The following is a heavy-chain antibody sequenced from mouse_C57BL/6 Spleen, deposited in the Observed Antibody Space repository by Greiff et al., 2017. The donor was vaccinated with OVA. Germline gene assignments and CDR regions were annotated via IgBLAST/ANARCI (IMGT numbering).Heavy chain of an antibody. Sequence: VQLKQSGAELVRPGASVKLSCTASGFNIKDDYMHWVKQRPEQGLEWIGWIDPENGDTEYASKFQGKATITADTSSNTAYLQLSSLTSEDTAVYYCTPLYYDYDEFAYWGQGTLVTVSA. CDR3: TPLYYDYDEFAY. J-gene: IGHJ3*01. V-gene: IGHV14-4*01. CDR2: IDPENGDT. CDR1: GFNIKDDY. D-gene: IGHD2-4*01.